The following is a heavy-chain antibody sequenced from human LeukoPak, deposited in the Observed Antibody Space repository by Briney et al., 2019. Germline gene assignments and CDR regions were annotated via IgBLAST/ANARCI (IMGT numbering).Heavy chain of an antibody. V-gene: IGHV3-48*03. CDR1: GFTFSSYE. CDR2: ISSSGSTI. D-gene: IGHD3-10*01. CDR3: ARGKRFGELFYFDY. Sequence: PGGSLRLSCAASGFTFSSYEMNWVRQAPGKGLEWVSYISSSGSTIYYADSVKGRFTISRDNAKNSLYLQMNSLRAEDTAMYYCARGKRFGELFYFDYWGQGTLVTVSS. J-gene: IGHJ4*02.